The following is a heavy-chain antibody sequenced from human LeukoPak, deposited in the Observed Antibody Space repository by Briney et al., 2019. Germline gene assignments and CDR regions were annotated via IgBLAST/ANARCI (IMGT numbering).Heavy chain of an antibody. CDR2: ITGIGLHT. D-gene: IGHD4-17*01. J-gene: IGHJ5*02. CDR3: GKGLREHRFDP. CDR1: GFPFSNYA. Sequence: GGSLRLSCAASGFPFSNYALTWVRQAPGKGLEWISAITGIGLHTYYADSVKGRFTISRDNSKNTMYLQMESLRADDTAVYYCGKGLREHRFDPWGQGTLVTVSS. V-gene: IGHV3-23*01.